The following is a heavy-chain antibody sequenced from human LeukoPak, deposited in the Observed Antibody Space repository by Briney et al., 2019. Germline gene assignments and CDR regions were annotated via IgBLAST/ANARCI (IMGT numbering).Heavy chain of an antibody. CDR1: GYSFTSYW. D-gene: IGHD3-3*01. CDR2: IYPGDSDT. Sequence: GESLKISCKGSGYSFTSYWIGWVRQMPGKGLEWMGIIYPGDSDTRYSPSFQGQVTISAEKSISTAYLQWSSLKASDTAMYYCASPTDGFLEWFYAFDIWGQGTMVTVSS. CDR3: ASPTDGFLEWFYAFDI. J-gene: IGHJ3*02. V-gene: IGHV5-51*01.